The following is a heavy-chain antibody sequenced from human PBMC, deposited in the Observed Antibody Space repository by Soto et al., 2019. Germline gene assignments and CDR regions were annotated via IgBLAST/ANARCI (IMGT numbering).Heavy chain of an antibody. CDR3: GASGPDILTGYSRGNQDV. J-gene: IGHJ6*01. D-gene: IGHD3-9*01. Sequence: ASVKVSCKASGYKFTAYYIHWVRQAPGQGLEWMGWINPGSGRTHLAQKFQGRVTLSRDTSISTGYLELASLTPDDTAVYYCGASGPDILTGYSRGNQDVWGQGTTVTVSS. CDR2: INPGSGRT. CDR1: GYKFTAYY. V-gene: IGHV1-2*02.